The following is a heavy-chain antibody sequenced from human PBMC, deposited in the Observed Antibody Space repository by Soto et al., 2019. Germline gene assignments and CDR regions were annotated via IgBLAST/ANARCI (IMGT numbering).Heavy chain of an antibody. Sequence: GGSLRLSCAASGFTFSSYDMHWVRQATGKGLEWVSAIGTAGDTYYPGSVKGRFTISRENAKNSLYLQMNSLGAGDTAVYYCARAPGYCSSTSCFYYYMDVWGKGTTVTVSS. CDR3: ARAPGYCSSTSCFYYYMDV. D-gene: IGHD2-2*01. CDR1: GFTFSSYD. V-gene: IGHV3-13*01. J-gene: IGHJ6*03. CDR2: IGTAGDT.